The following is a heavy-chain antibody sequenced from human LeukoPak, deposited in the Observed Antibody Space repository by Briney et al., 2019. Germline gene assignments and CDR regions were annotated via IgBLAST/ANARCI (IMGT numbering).Heavy chain of an antibody. V-gene: IGHV3-7*03. CDR2: INSDGSEG. CDR1: GFTFSGFW. Sequence: GGSLRLSCAVSGFTFSGFWMSWTRQAPGKGLEWVASINSDGSEGYYADVVKGRFTISRDSAKNSLYLQINSLRAEDTAVYYCARSSYSSSSSVWGQGTMVTVSS. CDR3: ARSSYSSSSSV. D-gene: IGHD6-6*01. J-gene: IGHJ3*01.